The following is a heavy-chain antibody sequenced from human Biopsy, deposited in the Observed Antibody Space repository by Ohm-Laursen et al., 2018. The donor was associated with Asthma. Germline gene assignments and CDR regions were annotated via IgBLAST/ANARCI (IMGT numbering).Heavy chain of an antibody. CDR2: ISVYNGNT. V-gene: IGHV1-18*01. CDR3: ARAVDYSHYYGIDV. CDR1: GYTFNRAG. Sequence: GASVKAACKTSGYTFNRAGITWVRQDPGQGLEWLGWISVYNGNTKDAQKLQDRVTMITDTSTSTAYMELRSLRSDDTAVYFCARAVDYSHYYGIDVWGQGTTVTVS. D-gene: IGHD3-10*01. J-gene: IGHJ6*02.